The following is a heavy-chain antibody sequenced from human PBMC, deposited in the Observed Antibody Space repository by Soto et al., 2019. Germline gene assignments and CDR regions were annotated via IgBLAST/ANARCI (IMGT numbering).Heavy chain of an antibody. J-gene: IGHJ5*01. CDR3: ARHRHPRGTVGATSPLDS. V-gene: IGHV3-53*01. CDR2: HYSGGST. D-gene: IGHD1-26*01. CDR1: GFSVSSNY. Sequence: DVQLVESGGGLVQPGGSLRLSCAISGFSVSSNYLSWVRQAPGKGLEWVSVHYSGGSTYYAHSVQGRFTISRDKSNSTLYLQMSRVRAEESAVYFCARHRHPRGTVGATSPLDSWGQGTQDTVSS.